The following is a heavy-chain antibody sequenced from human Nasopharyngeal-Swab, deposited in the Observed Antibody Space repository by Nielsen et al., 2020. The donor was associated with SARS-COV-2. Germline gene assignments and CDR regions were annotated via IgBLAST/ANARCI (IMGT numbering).Heavy chain of an antibody. D-gene: IGHD6-19*01. Sequence: GESLKISCAASGFTFSSYGMHWVRQAPGKGLEWVAVIWYDGSNKYYADSVKGRFTISRDNSKNTLYLQMNSLGAEDTAVYYCARDTPSGWWGGVSDAFDIWGQGTMVTVSS. V-gene: IGHV3-33*01. J-gene: IGHJ3*02. CDR3: ARDTPSGWWGGVSDAFDI. CDR2: IWYDGSNK. CDR1: GFTFSSYG.